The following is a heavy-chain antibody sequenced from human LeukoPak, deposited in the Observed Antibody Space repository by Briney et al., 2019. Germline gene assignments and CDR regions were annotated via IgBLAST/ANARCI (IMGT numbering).Heavy chain of an antibody. CDR1: GFTFNTYS. V-gene: IGHV3-21*06. CDR2: IDSSGGYM. Sequence: GGSLRLSCEASGFTFNTYSMNWARQAPGKGPEWVSSIDSSGGYMFYADSVKGRFIISRDNAKDSLYLQMNSLRVEDTAVYYCLRGDRRDYWGQGTLVTVSS. J-gene: IGHJ4*02. CDR3: LRGDRRDY.